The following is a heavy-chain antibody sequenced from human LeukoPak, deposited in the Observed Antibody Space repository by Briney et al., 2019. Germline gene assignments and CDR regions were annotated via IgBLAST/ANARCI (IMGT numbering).Heavy chain of an antibody. V-gene: IGHV4-59*12. CDR3: ARDFQEGAAAGNFDY. CDR1: GGSISSYY. Sequence: SETLSLTCTVSGGSISSYYWSWIRQPPGKGLEWIGYIYYSGSTNYNPSLKSRVTISVDTSKNQFSLKLSSVTAADTAVYYCARDFQEGAAAGNFDYWGQGTLVTVSS. J-gene: IGHJ4*02. CDR2: IYYSGST. D-gene: IGHD6-13*01.